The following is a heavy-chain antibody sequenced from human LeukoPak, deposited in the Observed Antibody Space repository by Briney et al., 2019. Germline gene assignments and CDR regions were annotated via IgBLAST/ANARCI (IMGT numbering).Heavy chain of an antibody. V-gene: IGHV4-4*07. CDR2: IDASGRT. CDR1: GGSISIYY. Sequence: PSETLSLTCSVSGGSISIYYWNWIRQSAGKGLEWIGCIDASGRTDYNPSLKSRVTMSVDTSKNQFSLTLSSVTAADTAVYYCARRDSSGYFVYRGQGTLVTVSS. CDR3: ARRDSSGYFVY. D-gene: IGHD3-22*01. J-gene: IGHJ4*02.